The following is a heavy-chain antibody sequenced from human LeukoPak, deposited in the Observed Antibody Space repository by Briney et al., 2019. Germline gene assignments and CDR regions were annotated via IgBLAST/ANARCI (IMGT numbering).Heavy chain of an antibody. D-gene: IGHD3-22*01. V-gene: IGHV4-59*01. J-gene: IGHJ4*02. CDR2: IYYSGST. CDR3: AGGQNYYDSSGYYYYFDY. Sequence: PSETLSLTCTVSGGSISSYYWSWIRQPPGKGLEWIGYIYYSGSTNYNPSLKSRVTISVDTSKNQFSLKLSSVTAADTAVYYCAGGQNYYDSSGYYYYFDYWGQGTLVTVSS. CDR1: GGSISSYY.